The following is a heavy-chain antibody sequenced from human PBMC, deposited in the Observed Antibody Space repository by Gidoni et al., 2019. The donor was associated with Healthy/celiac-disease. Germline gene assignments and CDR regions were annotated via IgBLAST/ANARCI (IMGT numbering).Heavy chain of an antibody. J-gene: IGHJ6*02. CDR3: ATYQIAAAGGTDYYGMDV. Sequence: QVQLVQSGSEFKKPGAAVQVSCLAPGYSFTSSVSNWVRRAPGHGLEWMGCINTNTGSPTYAQGFTGRFVFSLDTSVSTTYLQISSLKTEDTAVYYCATYQIAAAGGTDYYGMDVWGQGTTVTVSS. V-gene: IGHV7-4-1*02. CDR1: GYSFTSSV. D-gene: IGHD6-13*01. CDR2: INTNTGSP.